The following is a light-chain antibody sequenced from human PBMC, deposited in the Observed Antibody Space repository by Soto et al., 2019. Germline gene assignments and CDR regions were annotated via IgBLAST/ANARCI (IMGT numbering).Light chain of an antibody. CDR2: KAS. Sequence: MPQSPSTLSTSVGDRVTITCRASQSISSWLAWYQQKPGKAPKLLIYKASSLESGVPSRFSGSGSGTEFTLTISSLQPDDFATYYCVQHYSYPLTFGGGAKVDIK. CDR3: VQHYSYPLT. J-gene: IGKJ4*01. CDR1: QSISSW. V-gene: IGKV1-5*03.